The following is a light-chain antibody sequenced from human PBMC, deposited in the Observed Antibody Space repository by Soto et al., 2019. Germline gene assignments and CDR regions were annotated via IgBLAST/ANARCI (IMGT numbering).Light chain of an antibody. CDR3: VSHRGYXFCV. Sequence: QSFLTQPASVSGSPVQSITISCTGTSSDVGGHNYFSWYQQHPGKAPKLIIYEVSIRPSGVSNRFSGSKSGNTASLTISGLQAEDEADYYCVSHRGYXFCVFGTGTKVXV. CDR2: EVS. CDR1: SSDVGGHNY. V-gene: IGLV2-14*01. J-gene: IGLJ1*01.